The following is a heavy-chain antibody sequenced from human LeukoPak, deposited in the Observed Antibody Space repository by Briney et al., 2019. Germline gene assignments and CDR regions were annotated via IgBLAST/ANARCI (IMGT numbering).Heavy chain of an antibody. V-gene: IGHV4-59*01. CDR1: GGSISSYC. D-gene: IGHD3-9*01. Sequence: SETLSLTCTVSGGSISSYCWSWIRQPPGKGLEWIGYIYYSGSTNYNPSLKSRVTISVDTSKNQFSLKLSSVTAADTAVYYCARGPPNYDILTGYYAYNWFDPWGQGTLVTVSS. J-gene: IGHJ5*02. CDR2: IYYSGST. CDR3: ARGPPNYDILTGYYAYNWFDP.